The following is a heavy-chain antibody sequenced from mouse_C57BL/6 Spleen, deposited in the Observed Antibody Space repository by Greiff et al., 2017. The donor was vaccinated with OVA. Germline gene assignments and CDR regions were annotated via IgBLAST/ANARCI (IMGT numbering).Heavy chain of an antibody. CDR2: IWGVGST. D-gene: IGHD3-2*02. CDR3: ASADSSGLRLTY. CDR1: GFSLTSYG. V-gene: IGHV2-6*01. Sequence: QVQLKESGPGLVAPSQSLSITCTVSGFSLTSYGVDWVRQSPGKGLEWRGVIWGVGSTNFNSALKSRLSSSKDNTKSQVVVKMNSLQSDDAGMYYCASADSSGLRLTYWGKGTRVTVSA. J-gene: IGHJ3*01.